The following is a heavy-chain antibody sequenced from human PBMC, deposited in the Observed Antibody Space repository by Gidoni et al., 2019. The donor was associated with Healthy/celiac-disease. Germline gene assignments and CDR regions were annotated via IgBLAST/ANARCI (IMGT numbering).Heavy chain of an antibody. V-gene: IGHV3-9*01. CDR2: ISWNSGSI. CDR3: AIDTSRGGEHYYDGMDV. J-gene: IGHJ6*02. Sequence: EVQLVESGGGLVQPGRSLRLSCAASGFTLDEYAMHWVRQAPGKGLELVSGISWNSGSIGYADSVKGRFTISRDNAKNSLYLQMNSLRAEDTALDHCAIDTSRGGEHYYDGMDVWGQGTTVTVSS. D-gene: IGHD2-21*01. CDR1: GFTLDEYA.